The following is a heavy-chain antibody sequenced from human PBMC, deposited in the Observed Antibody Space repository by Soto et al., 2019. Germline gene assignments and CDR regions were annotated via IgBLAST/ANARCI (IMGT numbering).Heavy chain of an antibody. CDR2: IYWDDDK. V-gene: IGHV2-5*02. CDR3: AHSGLRFLEWLLYPPDAFDI. D-gene: IGHD3-3*01. Sequence: SGPTLVNPTQTLTLTCTFSGFSLSSSAVGVGVGWIRQPPGKALEWLALIYWDDDKRYSPSLKSRLTITKDTSKNQVVLTMTNMDPVDTATYYCAHSGLRFLEWLLYPPDAFDIWGQGTMVTVSS. CDR1: GFSLSSSAVGVG. J-gene: IGHJ3*02.